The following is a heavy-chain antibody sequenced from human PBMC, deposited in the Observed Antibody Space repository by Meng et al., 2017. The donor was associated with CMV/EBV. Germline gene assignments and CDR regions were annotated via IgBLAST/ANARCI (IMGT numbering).Heavy chain of an antibody. CDR1: GGSFSGYY. Sequence: VYGGSFSGYYWSWIRQPPGKGLEWIGEINHSGSTNYNPSLKSRVTISVDTSKNQFSLKLSSVTATDTAVYYCARFRWSPAWGAFDYWGQGTLVTVSS. CDR2: INHSGST. V-gene: IGHV4-34*01. CDR3: ARFRWSPAWGAFDY. J-gene: IGHJ4*02. D-gene: IGHD3-16*01.